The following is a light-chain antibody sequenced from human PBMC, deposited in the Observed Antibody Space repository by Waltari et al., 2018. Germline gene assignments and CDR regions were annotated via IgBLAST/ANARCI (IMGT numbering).Light chain of an antibody. V-gene: IGKV3-20*01. Sequence: EIVLTQSPGTLSLSPGESAPLSCRASERVKGNYLVWYQQKPGQAPRVLIYGSSKRATGIPDRFSGSGSGRDFTLTISRLEPEDFAMYYCQHYDGSPYTFGPGTKLEIK. CDR2: GSS. CDR3: QHYDGSPYT. J-gene: IGKJ3*01. CDR1: ERVKGNY.